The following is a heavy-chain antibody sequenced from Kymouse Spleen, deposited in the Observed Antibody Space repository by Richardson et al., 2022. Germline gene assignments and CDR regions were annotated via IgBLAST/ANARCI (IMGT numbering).Heavy chain of an antibody. J-gene: IGHJ3*02. Sequence: EVQLVESGGGLVKPGGSLRLSCAASGFTFSNAWMSWVRQAPGKGLEWVGRIKSKTDGGTTDYAAPVKGRFTISRDDSKNTLYLQMNSLKTEDTAVYYCTPGYCSGGSCYSDAFDIWGQGTMVTVSS. D-gene: IGHD2-15*01. CDR2: IKSKTDGGTT. V-gene: IGHV3-15*01. CDR3: TPGYCSGGSCYSDAFDI. CDR1: GFTFSNAW.